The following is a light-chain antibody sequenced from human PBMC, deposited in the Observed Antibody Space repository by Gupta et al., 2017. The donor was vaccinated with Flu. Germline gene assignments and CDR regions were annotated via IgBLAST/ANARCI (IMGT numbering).Light chain of an antibody. Sequence: QSALTQPASVSGSPGQSLPISCTGTSSDVGGYNYVSWYQQHPGKAPKLIIYEVSNRPSGGANSFSGSESGTTVTMTISGLQAEAESYYYSSSYTSSSFVFGGGTKLTVL. CDR3: SSYTSSSFV. V-gene: IGLV2-14*01. CDR2: EVS. CDR1: SSDVGGYNY. J-gene: IGLJ2*01.